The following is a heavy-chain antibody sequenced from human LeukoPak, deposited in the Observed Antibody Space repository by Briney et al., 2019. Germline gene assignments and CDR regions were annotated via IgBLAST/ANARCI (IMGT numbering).Heavy chain of an antibody. CDR2: ISGSGGST. V-gene: IGHV3-23*01. CDR1: GFTFSSYG. Sequence: GGSLRLSCAASGFTFSSYGMSWVRQAPGKGLEWVSAISGSGGSTYYADSVKGRFTISRDNSKNTLYLQMNSLRAEDTAVYYCAKCLHVRYSGSRRGFYYYYMDVWGKGTTVTISS. D-gene: IGHD1-26*01. CDR3: AKCLHVRYSGSRRGFYYYYMDV. J-gene: IGHJ6*03.